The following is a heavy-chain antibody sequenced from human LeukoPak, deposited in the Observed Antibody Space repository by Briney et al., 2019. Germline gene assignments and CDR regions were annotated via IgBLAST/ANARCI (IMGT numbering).Heavy chain of an antibody. Sequence: PGGSLRLSCAASGFTFSTYGMQWVRQAPGKGLEWVSGITYSSGYTYYADSVKGRFTISRDNSKNTLYLQMNSLRAEDTAVYYCAREPIAAGGSNYYYYYGMDVWGQGTTVTVSS. CDR3: AREPIAAGGSNYYYYYGMDV. J-gene: IGHJ6*02. CDR2: ITYSSGYT. D-gene: IGHD6-13*01. CDR1: GFTFSTYG. V-gene: IGHV3-23*01.